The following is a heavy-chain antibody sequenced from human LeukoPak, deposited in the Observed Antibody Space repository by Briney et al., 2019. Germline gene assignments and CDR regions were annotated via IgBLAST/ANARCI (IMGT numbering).Heavy chain of an antibody. V-gene: IGHV3-74*01. CDR1: GFTFRSYW. CDR3: ARENAGSYDR. CDR2: INGDGGTT. Sequence: EPGGSLRLSCAGSGFTFRSYWMHWVRQAPGEGLVWVSRINGDGGTTSYADSVKGRLTISRDNAKNTLYLQMNSLRAEDTAAYYCARENAGSYDRWGQGTLVTVSS. J-gene: IGHJ5*02. D-gene: IGHD5-18*01.